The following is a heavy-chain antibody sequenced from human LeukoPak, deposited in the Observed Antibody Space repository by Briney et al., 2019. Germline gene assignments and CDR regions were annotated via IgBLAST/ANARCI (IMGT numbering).Heavy chain of an antibody. CDR1: GFTFSNYG. V-gene: IGHV3-30*18. J-gene: IGHJ4*02. D-gene: IGHD6-13*01. CDR2: VSCEGKSQ. CDR3: AKEGTAQISTWYDY. Sequence: GGSLRLSCATSGFTFSNYGMHWVRQAPGKGLEWVAVVSCEGKSQYYADSVRGRFTISRDNSKNTLYLRMNSLRGEDAAVYYCAKEGTAQISTWYDYWGQGTLVTVSS.